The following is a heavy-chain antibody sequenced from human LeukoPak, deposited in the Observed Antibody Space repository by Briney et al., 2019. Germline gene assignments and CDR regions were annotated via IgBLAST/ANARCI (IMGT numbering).Heavy chain of an antibody. V-gene: IGHV3-33*06. D-gene: IGHD6-13*01. J-gene: IGHJ4*02. CDR2: LWADGNTA. Sequence: GGSLRLSCAATGFTFNIVGMHWVRQVPGNGLEWLAVLWADGNTAHYADSVKGRFTISRDSSENKLYLQMNRLRSEDTAVYYCVKESAADATFHFDYWGQGTLVTVSS. CDR3: VKESAADATFHFDY. CDR1: GFTFNIVG.